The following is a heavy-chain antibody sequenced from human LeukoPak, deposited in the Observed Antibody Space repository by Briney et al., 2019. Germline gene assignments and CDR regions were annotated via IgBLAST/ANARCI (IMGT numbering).Heavy chain of an antibody. J-gene: IGHJ6*03. CDR1: GFTFSSYE. CDR3: AKGGIHRGYYYYYMDV. V-gene: IGHV3-48*03. Sequence: GGSLRLSCAASGFTFSSYEMNWVRQAPGKGLEWVSYISSSGSTIYYADSVKGRFTISRDNAKNSLYLQMNNLRAEDTALYYCAKGGIHRGYYYYYMDVWGKGTTVTISS. D-gene: IGHD6-13*01. CDR2: ISSSGSTI.